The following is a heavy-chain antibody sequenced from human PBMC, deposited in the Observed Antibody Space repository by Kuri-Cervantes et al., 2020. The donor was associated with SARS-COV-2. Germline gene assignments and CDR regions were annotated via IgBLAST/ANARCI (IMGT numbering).Heavy chain of an antibody. CDR2: ISWNSGNI. CDR3: AKDMWSDDRGHSHGAFDF. D-gene: IGHD5-18*01. CDR1: GFRFEEYA. V-gene: IGHV3-9*01. J-gene: IGHJ4*02. Sequence: GGSLRLSCVTSGFRFEEYAMHWVRQAPGKGLEWVSGISWNSGNIDQAGSVQGRFIISRDNAKSSLYLEMSGLRVEDTAFYYCAKDMWSDDRGHSHGAFDFWGQGTLVTVSS.